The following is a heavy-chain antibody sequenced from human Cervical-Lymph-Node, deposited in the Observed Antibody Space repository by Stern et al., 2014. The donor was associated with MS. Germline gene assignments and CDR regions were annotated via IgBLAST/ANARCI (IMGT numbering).Heavy chain of an antibody. CDR2: IYTDGST. CDR3: ARAIFGVNTAAMAPDAFDS. CDR1: GFTVSKNY. J-gene: IGHJ3*01. Sequence: EVQLLESGGGLIQPGGSLRLSCAAPGFTVSKNYMSWVRQAPGKGLEWVSLIYTDGSTYYAGSVKGRFTISRDSSKNMLFLQMNSLRAEDTAMYHCARAIFGVNTAAMAPDAFDSWGQGTMVTVSS. D-gene: IGHD3-3*01. V-gene: IGHV3-53*01.